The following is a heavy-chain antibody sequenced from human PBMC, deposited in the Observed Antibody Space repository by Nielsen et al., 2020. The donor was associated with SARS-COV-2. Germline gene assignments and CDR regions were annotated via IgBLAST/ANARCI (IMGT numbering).Heavy chain of an antibody. CDR1: GFTFSSYA. D-gene: IGHD1-1*01. V-gene: IGHV3-30-3*01. CDR2: ISYDGSNK. CDR3: ARGPGNWEHDY. Sequence: GGSLRLSCAASGFTFSSYAMHWVRQAPGKGLEWVAVISYDGSNKYYADSVKGRFTISRDNSKNTLYLQMNSLRAEDTAVYYCARGPGNWEHDYWGQGTLVTVSS. J-gene: IGHJ4*02.